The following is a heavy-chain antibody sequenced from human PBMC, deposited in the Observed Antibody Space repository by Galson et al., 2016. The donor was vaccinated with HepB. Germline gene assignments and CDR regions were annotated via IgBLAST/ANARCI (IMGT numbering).Heavy chain of an antibody. CDR3: ARGSITVFGVIMGSMDV. V-gene: IGHV1-69*13. Sequence: SVKVSCKASGGSFSSYGVSWVRQAPGQGLEWMGGIIPMFKKTNYAQKFQGRVMITADESTTTIHMELKSLRSEDTAVYYCARGSITVFGVIMGSMDVWGQGTTVTVSS. CDR1: GGSFSSYG. J-gene: IGHJ6*02. CDR2: IIPMFKKT. D-gene: IGHD3-3*01.